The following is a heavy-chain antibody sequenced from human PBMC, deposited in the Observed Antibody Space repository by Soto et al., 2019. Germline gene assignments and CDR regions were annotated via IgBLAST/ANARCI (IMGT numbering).Heavy chain of an antibody. D-gene: IGHD6-13*01. J-gene: IGHJ4*02. V-gene: IGHV3-15*01. Sequence: EVQLVESGGGLVKPGGSLRLFCAASGFPFNDAWMSWVRQAPGKGLEWVGRIRSKTDGGTTDYAAPVKGRFTISRDDSKNTLYLQMNSLKNEDTAVYYCTTTYAGRDYWGQGTLVTVSS. CDR3: TTTYAGRDY. CDR2: IRSKTDGGTT. CDR1: GFPFNDAW.